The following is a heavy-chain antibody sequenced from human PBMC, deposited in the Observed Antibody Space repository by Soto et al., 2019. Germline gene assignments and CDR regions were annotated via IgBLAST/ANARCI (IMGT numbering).Heavy chain of an antibody. Sequence: ASLKVSCKASGYTFTSYAMHWVRQAPGQRLEWMGWINAGNGNTKYSQKFQGRVTITRDTSASTAYMELSSLRSEDTAVYYCANAMVRGVDENWFDPWGQGTLVTVSS. CDR1: GYTFTSYA. J-gene: IGHJ5*02. V-gene: IGHV1-3*01. D-gene: IGHD3-10*01. CDR2: INAGNGNT. CDR3: ANAMVRGVDENWFDP.